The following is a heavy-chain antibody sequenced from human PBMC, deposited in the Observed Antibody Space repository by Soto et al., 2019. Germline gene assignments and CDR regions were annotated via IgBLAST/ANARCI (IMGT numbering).Heavy chain of an antibody. V-gene: IGHV4-39*01. CDR1: GGSIGSTDYY. J-gene: IGHJ5*02. CDR2: IFYSGSTYDYSGST. Sequence: LQLQESGPGLVKPSETMSLTCSVSGGSIGSTDYYWALIRQPPGTGLEWIGSIFYSGSTYDYSGSTYYNPSLKSRVTISVDTSKNQFSLNLSSVTAADTAVYYWAGHRPSGARHLDPWGQGTLVTVSS. D-gene: IGHD4-17*01. CDR3: AGHRPSGARHLDP.